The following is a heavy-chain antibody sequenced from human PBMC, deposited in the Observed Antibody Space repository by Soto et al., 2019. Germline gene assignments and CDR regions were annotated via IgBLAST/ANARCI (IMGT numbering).Heavy chain of an antibody. V-gene: IGHV4-59*01. CDR2: IYYSGNT. J-gene: IGHJ6*02. Sequence: LSLTCTVSGGSISSYYWSWIRQPPGKGLEWIGYIYYSGNTNYNPSLKSRVTISVDTSKNQFSLKLSSVTAADTAVYYCARGFIAAAGVDYYYYGMDVWGQGTTVTVSS. CDR3: ARGFIAAAGVDYYYYGMDV. CDR1: GGSISSYY. D-gene: IGHD6-13*01.